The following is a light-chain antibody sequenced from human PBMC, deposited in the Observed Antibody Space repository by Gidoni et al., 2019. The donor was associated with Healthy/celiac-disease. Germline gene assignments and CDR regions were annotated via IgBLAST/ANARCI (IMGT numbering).Light chain of an antibody. CDR1: QIVLYSSNNKNY. CDR3: QQYYGTPYT. Sequence: DIVMTQSPDSLVVSLGERATINCKSSQIVLYSSNNKNYLAWYQQKPGQPPKLLIYWASTRESGVPDRFSGSGSGTNFTLPISSLQAEDVAVYYCQQYYGTPYTFGQXTKLEIK. J-gene: IGKJ2*01. V-gene: IGKV4-1*01. CDR2: WAS.